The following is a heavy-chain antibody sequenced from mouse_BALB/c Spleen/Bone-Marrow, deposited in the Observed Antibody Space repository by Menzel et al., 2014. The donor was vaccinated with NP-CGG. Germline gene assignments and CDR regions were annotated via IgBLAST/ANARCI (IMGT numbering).Heavy chain of an antibody. Sequence: LQQSGGGLVQPGRSLKLSCAASEFDFSRFWMSWVRQAPGKGLEWIGEINPDSSTLNYTPSLKDKFNISRDNAKNTLYLQMSKVRSEDTALYYCARLSYYGRFAYWGQGTLVTVSA. D-gene: IGHD1-1*01. J-gene: IGHJ3*01. CDR2: INPDSSTL. V-gene: IGHV4-1*02. CDR3: ARLSYYGRFAY. CDR1: EFDFSRFW.